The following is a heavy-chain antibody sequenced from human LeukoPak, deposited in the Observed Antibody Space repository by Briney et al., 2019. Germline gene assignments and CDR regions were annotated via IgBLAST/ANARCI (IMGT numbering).Heavy chain of an antibody. D-gene: IGHD2-21*01. V-gene: IGHV3-33*01. CDR3: VRERGPYNAFDI. J-gene: IGHJ3*02. CDR1: GFTFSNYG. Sequence: QAGRSLRLSCAASGFTFSNYGMHWVRQAPGKGLEWVSVIWSDGKNKFYVDSVRGRFTIFRDNSKKTLDLQLNSLRAEDTAMYYCVRERGPYNAFDIRGQGTMVTVSS. CDR2: IWSDGKNK.